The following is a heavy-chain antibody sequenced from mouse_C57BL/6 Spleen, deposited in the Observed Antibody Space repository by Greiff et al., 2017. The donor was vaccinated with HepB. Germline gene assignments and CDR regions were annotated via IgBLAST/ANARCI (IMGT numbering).Heavy chain of an antibody. V-gene: IGHV1-80*01. D-gene: IGHD1-3*01. CDR2: IYPGDGDT. J-gene: IGHJ4*01. CDR3: AISGAHPYYAMDY. CDR1: GYAFSSYW. Sequence: QVQLQQSGAELVKPGASVKISCKASGYAFSSYWMNWVKQRPGKGLEWIGQIYPGDGDTNYNGKFKGKATLTADKSSSTAYMQLSSLTSEDSAVYFCAISGAHPYYAMDYWGQGTSVTVSS.